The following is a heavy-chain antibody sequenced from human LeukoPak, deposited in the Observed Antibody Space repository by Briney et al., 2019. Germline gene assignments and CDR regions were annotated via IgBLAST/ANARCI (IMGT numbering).Heavy chain of an antibody. Sequence: GSLRLSCAASGFPLSSYAMSWVRQAPGKGLEWVSATSSSDAGTYHADSVRGRFTISRDNSKNTLYLQMNSLRVEDAAVYYCARAPVTSCRGAYCYPFDYWGQGTLVTVSS. CDR2: TSSSDAGT. V-gene: IGHV3-23*01. CDR3: ARAPVTSCRGAYCYPFDY. CDR1: GFPLSSYA. J-gene: IGHJ4*02. D-gene: IGHD2-21*01.